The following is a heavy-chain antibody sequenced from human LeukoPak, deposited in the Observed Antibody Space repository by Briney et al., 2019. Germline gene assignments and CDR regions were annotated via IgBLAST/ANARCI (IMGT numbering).Heavy chain of an antibody. CDR3: ARGPYYYGGSAFDI. CDR1: GGPISSSSYY. CDR2: IYSSGST. D-gene: IGHD3-10*01. J-gene: IGHJ3*02. Sequence: PSETLSLTCTVSGGPISSSSYYWSWIRQPAGKGLEWIGRIYSSGSTNYNPSLKSRVTISVHTSRNQFSLKLSSVTAADTAVYYCARGPYYYGGSAFDIWGQGTMVTVSS. V-gene: IGHV4-61*02.